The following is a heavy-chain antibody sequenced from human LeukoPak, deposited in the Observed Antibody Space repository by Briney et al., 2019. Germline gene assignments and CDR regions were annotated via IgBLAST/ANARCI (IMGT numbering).Heavy chain of an antibody. CDR1: GFTFSSYA. CDR3: VKGGISVAGVDDWYFDL. J-gene: IGHJ2*01. V-gene: IGHV3-64D*09. Sequence: GGSLRLSCSASGFTFSSYAMHWVGQAPGKGLEYVAAISSNGGSTYYADSVKGRFTTSRKNSKNTLYLQMSSLRAEDTAVHYCVKGGISVAGVDDWYFDLWGRGTLVTVSS. D-gene: IGHD6-19*01. CDR2: ISSNGGST.